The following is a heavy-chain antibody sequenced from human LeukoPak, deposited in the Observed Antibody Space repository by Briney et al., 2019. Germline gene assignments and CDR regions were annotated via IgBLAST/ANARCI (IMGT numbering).Heavy chain of an antibody. CDR1: GFTLSSYG. D-gene: IGHD1-26*01. Sequence: GGSLRLSCAASGFTLSSYGMHWVRQAPGKGLEWVAVISYDGSNKYYADSVKGRFTISRDNSKNTLYLQMNSLRAEDTAVYYCAKAYHQWEPPEDYWGQGTLVTVSS. CDR3: AKAYHQWEPPEDY. V-gene: IGHV3-30*18. CDR2: ISYDGSNK. J-gene: IGHJ4*02.